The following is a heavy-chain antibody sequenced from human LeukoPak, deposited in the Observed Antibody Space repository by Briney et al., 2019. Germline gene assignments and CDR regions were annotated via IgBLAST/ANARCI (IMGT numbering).Heavy chain of an antibody. D-gene: IGHD3-10*01. CDR1: GFTFDDYA. V-gene: IGHV3-9*01. CDR2: ISWNSGSI. J-gene: IGHJ4*02. CDR3: AKGGWGFGETFDY. Sequence: GRSLRLSSAASGFTFDDYAMHRVRQAPGKGLEWVSGISWNSGSIGYADSVKGRFTISRDNAKNSLYLQMNSLRAEDTALYYCAKGGWGFGETFDYWGQGTLVTVSS.